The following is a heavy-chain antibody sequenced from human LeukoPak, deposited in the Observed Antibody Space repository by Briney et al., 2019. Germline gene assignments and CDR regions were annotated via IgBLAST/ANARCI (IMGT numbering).Heavy chain of an antibody. V-gene: IGHV3-23*01. CDR3: AKDRPPNYSSRQGFSDNWFDP. Sequence: PGGSLRLSCTASGFTFNTYAMTWVRQLPGKGLEWVSTVSDSGDLTNYADSVKGRFTISRDNSRNTLYLQMNSLRVEDTAVYYCAKDRPPNYSSRQGFSDNWFDPWGQGTLVTVSS. J-gene: IGHJ5*02. CDR1: GFTFNTYA. CDR2: VSDSGDLT. D-gene: IGHD2-2*01.